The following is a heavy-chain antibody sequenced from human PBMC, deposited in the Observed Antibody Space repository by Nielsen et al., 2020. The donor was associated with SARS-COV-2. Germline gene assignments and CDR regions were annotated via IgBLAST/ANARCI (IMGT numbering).Heavy chain of an antibody. CDR2: ISWNSGSI. CDR1: GFTFDDYA. Sequence: GGSLRLSCAASGFTFDDYAMHWVRHAPGKGLEWVSGISWNSGSIGYADSVKGRFTISRDNAKNSLYLQMNRLRAEDTALYYCAKDGGYDSSFEYWGQGNLVTVSS. D-gene: IGHD5-12*01. V-gene: IGHV3-9*01. J-gene: IGHJ4*02. CDR3: AKDGGYDSSFEY.